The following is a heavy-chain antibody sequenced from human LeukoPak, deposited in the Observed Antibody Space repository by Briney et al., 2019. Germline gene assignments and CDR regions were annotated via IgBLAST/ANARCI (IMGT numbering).Heavy chain of an antibody. Sequence: ASVKVSCKASGYTFTNHHITWVRQAPGQGLEWMGRINPYSGDTNFAQKFQGRVTMTRDTSITTAYMDLSSLTPDDTAVYFCARDQGSLTRSWYTGYWGQGTQVTVSS. D-gene: IGHD6-13*01. CDR1: GYTFTNHH. CDR2: INPYSGDT. J-gene: IGHJ4*02. V-gene: IGHV1-2*06. CDR3: ARDQGSLTRSWYTGY.